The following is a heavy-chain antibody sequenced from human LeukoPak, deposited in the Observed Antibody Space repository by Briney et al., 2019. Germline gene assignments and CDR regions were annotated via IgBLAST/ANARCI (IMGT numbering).Heavy chain of an antibody. D-gene: IGHD3-10*01. CDR3: ARDLGYYGSGSPNYYYYGMDV. J-gene: IGHJ6*02. CDR1: GGSTSSSSYY. V-gene: IGHV4-39*07. CDR2: IYYSGST. Sequence: PSETLSLTCTVSGGSTSSSSYYWGWIRQPPGKGLEWIGSIYYSGSTYYNPSLKSRVTISVDTSKNQFSLKLSSVTAADTAVYYCARDLGYYGSGSPNYYYYGMDVWGQGTTVTVSS.